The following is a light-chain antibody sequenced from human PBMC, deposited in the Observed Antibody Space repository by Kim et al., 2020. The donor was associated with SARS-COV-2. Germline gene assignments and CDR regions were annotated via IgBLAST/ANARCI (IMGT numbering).Light chain of an antibody. CDR3: CSYAGSYTNYV. V-gene: IGLV2-11*01. CDR2: DVS. CDR1: SSDVGGYND. Sequence: QSVTISCTRTSSDVGGYNDVSWYQQHPGKAPNLMIYDVSKRPSGVPDRFSGSKSGNTASLTISGLQAEDEADYYCCSYAGSYTNYVFGTGTKVTVL. J-gene: IGLJ1*01.